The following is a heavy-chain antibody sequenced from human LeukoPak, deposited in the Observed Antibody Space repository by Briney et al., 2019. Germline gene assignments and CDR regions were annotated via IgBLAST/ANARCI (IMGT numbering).Heavy chain of an antibody. CDR1: GYTFTSYY. CDR2: INPSGGST. V-gene: IGHV1-46*01. J-gene: IGHJ4*02. D-gene: IGHD3-22*01. CDR3: AREGGYYYDSSGYYYGPLDY. Sequence: GASVKVSCKASGYTFTSYYMHWVRQAPGQGLEWMGIINPSGGSTSYAQKFQGRVTMTRDTSTSTVYMELSSLRSEDTAVYYCAREGGYYYDSSGYYYGPLDYWGQGTLVTVSS.